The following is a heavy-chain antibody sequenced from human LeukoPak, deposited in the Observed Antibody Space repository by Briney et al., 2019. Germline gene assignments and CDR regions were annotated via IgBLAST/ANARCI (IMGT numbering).Heavy chain of an antibody. CDR3: ASSSSGGSCYEG. V-gene: IGHV4-34*01. J-gene: IGHJ4*02. CDR1: GGSYSGYY. Sequence: SETVSLTCAVCGGSYSGYYWRWIRQPPAKGLEGIGEINHSGNTNYNPSLKSRVTISVDTSKNQFYLKLSSVTAADTAVYYCASSSSGGSCYEGWGQGTLVTVSS. CDR2: INHSGNT. D-gene: IGHD2-15*01.